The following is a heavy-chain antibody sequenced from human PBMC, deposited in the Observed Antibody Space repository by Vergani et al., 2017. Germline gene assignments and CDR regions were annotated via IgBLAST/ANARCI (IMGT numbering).Heavy chain of an antibody. V-gene: IGHV1-24*01. CDR2: FDPEHGEV. J-gene: IGHJ4*02. D-gene: IGHD3-22*01. Sequence: QVQLVQSGSEVRKPGASVKVSCQVSGYSLTELTIHWVRQAPGKGLEWMGGFDPEHGEVTFAHHIQGRVTMTEDRSTDTAYMERSSLRPEDTALYYCAIGTVTNDGIGYTLEYWGKGPLFMASS. CDR1: GYSLTELT. CDR3: AIGTVTNDGIGYTLEY.